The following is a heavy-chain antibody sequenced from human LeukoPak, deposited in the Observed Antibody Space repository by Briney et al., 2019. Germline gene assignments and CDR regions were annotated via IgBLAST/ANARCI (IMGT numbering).Heavy chain of an antibody. CDR1: GFTFSSYN. CDR2: ISSRSSYI. D-gene: IGHD2-21*01. V-gene: IGHV3-21*04. Sequence: GGSMRLSCAASGFTFSSYNMKWVRQAPGKGLEWVSSISSRSSYIFYADSVKGRFTISRDNAKNSLYLQMNSLRGEDTAVYYCARDYFGGGVLDVWGQGTTVTVAS. CDR3: ARDYFGGGVLDV. J-gene: IGHJ6*02.